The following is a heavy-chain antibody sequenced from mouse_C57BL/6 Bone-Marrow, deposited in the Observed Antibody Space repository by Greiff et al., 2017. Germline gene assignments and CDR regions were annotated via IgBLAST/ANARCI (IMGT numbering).Heavy chain of an antibody. CDR2: IDPETGGP. CDR1: GYTFTDYE. Sequence: VQLQQSGAELVRPGASVTLSCKASGYTFTDYEMHWVKQTPVHGLEWIGAIDPETGGPAYNQKFKGKAILTADKSSSTAYMELRSLTSEDSAVYYCTRDEGNSGFDSYYIDYWGQGTTLTVSS. J-gene: IGHJ2*01. V-gene: IGHV1-15*01. D-gene: IGHD2-1*01. CDR3: TRDEGNSGFDSYYIDY.